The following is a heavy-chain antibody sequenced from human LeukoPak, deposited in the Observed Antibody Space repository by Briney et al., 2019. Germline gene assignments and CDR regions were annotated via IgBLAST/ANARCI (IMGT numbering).Heavy chain of an antibody. J-gene: IGHJ4*02. CDR2: TYYRSKWYN. CDR3: ARALIAVAGPGFDY. V-gene: IGHV6-1*01. CDR1: GDSVSTNSAA. D-gene: IGHD6-19*01. Sequence: SQTLSLTCAISGDSVSTNSAAWNWIRQSPSRGLEWLGSTYYRSKWYNDYAVSVKSRITINPDTSKNQFSLQLNSVTPEDTAVYYCARALIAVAGPGFDYWGQGTLVTVSS.